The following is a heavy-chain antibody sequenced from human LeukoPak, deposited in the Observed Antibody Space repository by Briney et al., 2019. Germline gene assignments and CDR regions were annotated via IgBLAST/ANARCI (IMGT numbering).Heavy chain of an antibody. CDR2: IYPGDAET. J-gene: IGHJ4*02. Sequence: GESLKISCKASGYTFTSYWIGWVRQMPGKGLKWMGIIYPGDAETRYSPSFQGQVTISADKSISTAYLQWSNLKASGTAMYYCARHEAVAAPFDYWGQGTLVTVSS. D-gene: IGHD6-19*01. V-gene: IGHV5-51*01. CDR1: GYTFTSYW. CDR3: ARHEAVAAPFDY.